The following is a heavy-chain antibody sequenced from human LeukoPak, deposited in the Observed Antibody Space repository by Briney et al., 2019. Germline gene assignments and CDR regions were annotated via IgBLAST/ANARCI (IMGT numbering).Heavy chain of an antibody. CDR2: ISSDGNHK. J-gene: IGHJ4*02. D-gene: IGHD2-15*01. CDR1: GFTFSSYG. CDR3: ASLLLYCSGSTCFSDY. Sequence: GSLRLSCAASGFTFSSYGIHWVRQAPGKGLEWVAVISSDGNHKYYADSVKGRFTISRDNSKNTLYLQMNSLRTEDTAVYYCASLLLYCSGSTCFSDYWGQGTLVTVSS. V-gene: IGHV3-30*03.